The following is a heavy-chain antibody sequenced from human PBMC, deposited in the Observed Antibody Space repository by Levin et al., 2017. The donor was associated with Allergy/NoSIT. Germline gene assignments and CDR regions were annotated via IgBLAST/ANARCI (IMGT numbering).Heavy chain of an antibody. CDR3: ARGAPSGSSSMYFHH. V-gene: IGHV1-2*02. J-gene: IGHJ1*01. D-gene: IGHD6-6*01. Sequence: GESLKISCKASGYTFTGYYMHWVRQAPGQGLEWMAWINPNSGGTNYAQRFQGRVTLTGDTSISTAYMELSRLTSDDTAVYYCARGAPSGSSSMYFHHWGQGTLVTVSS. CDR1: GYTFTGYY. CDR2: INPNSGGT.